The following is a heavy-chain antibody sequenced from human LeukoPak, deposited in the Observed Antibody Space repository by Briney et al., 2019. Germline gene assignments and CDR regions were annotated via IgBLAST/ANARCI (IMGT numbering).Heavy chain of an antibody. CDR1: GSTFSSYS. V-gene: IGHV3-21*01. J-gene: IGHJ6*02. CDR2: ISSSSSYI. Sequence: GGSLRLSCAASGSTFSSYSMNWVRQAPGKGLEWVSSISSSSSYIYYADSVKGRFTISRDNAKNSLYPQMNSLRAEDTAVYYCARDSAMVRGVPTGMDVWGQGTTVTVSS. CDR3: ARDSAMVRGVPTGMDV. D-gene: IGHD3-10*01.